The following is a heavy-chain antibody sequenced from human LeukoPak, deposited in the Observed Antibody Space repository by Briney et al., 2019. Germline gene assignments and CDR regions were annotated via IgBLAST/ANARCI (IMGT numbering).Heavy chain of an antibody. CDR3: ARDVGMTTVTCYYFDY. Sequence: GGSLRLSCAASGFTFSSYAMHWVRQAPGKGLEWVAVISYDGSNKYYADSVKGRFTISRDNSKNTLYLQMNSLRAEDTAVYYCARDVGMTTVTCYYFDYWGQGTLVTVSS. CDR2: ISYDGSNK. CDR1: GFTFSSYA. J-gene: IGHJ4*02. D-gene: IGHD4-17*01. V-gene: IGHV3-30*04.